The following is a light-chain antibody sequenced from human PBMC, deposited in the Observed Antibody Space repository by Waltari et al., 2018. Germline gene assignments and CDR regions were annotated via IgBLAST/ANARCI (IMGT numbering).Light chain of an antibody. V-gene: IGKV1-17*01. CDR2: DAS. CDR1: QGSRNA. Sequence: DILMTQSPSSLSASVGDRLTITCRASQGSRNALGWYQQKPGKAPKRLIYDASSLQSGFPSRFSGSGSGTEFTLTISSLEPEDFATYYCLQHNSYPWTFGQGTKVEVK. J-gene: IGKJ1*01. CDR3: LQHNSYPWT.